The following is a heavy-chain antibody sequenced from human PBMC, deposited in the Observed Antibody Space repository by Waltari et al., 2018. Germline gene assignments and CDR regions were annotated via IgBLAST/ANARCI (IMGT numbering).Heavy chain of an antibody. Sequence: QVQLVQSGAEVKKPGSSVKVSCKASGGTFRSYASSGVRQAPGQGLEWMGRIIPILGIANYAQKFQGRVTITADKSPSTAYMELSSLRSEDTAVYYCASDTIFGVVNNWFDPWGQGTLVTVSS. D-gene: IGHD3-3*01. CDR3: ASDTIFGVVNNWFDP. J-gene: IGHJ5*02. V-gene: IGHV1-69*09. CDR2: IIPILGIA. CDR1: GGTFRSYA.